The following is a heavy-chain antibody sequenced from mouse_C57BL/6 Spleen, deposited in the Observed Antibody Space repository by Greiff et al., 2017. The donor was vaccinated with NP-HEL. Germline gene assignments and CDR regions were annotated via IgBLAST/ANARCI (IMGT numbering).Heavy chain of an antibody. CDR3: AGRGYYYGSSYYAMDY. Sequence: EVKVVESGGGLVKPGGSLKLSCAASGFTFSDYGMHWVRQAPEKGLEWVAYISSGSSTIYYADTVKGRFTISRDNAKNTLFLQMTSLRSEDTAMYYCAGRGYYYGSSYYAMDYWGQGTSVTVSS. V-gene: IGHV5-17*01. D-gene: IGHD1-1*01. J-gene: IGHJ4*01. CDR2: ISSGSSTI. CDR1: GFTFSDYG.